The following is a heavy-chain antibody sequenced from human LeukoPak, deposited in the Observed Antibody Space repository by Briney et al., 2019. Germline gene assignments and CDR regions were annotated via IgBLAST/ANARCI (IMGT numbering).Heavy chain of an antibody. CDR2: MGGDGVTA. V-gene: IGHV3-64*04. CDR3: AKGQPALGY. Sequence: PGGSLRLSCSASGFSFSTLAMHWVRQAPGKGLEYLAVMGGDGVTAYFEDSVKGRFTVSRDISKNTLYLQMNSLRAEDTAVYYCAKGQPALGYWGQGTLVTVSS. J-gene: IGHJ4*02. CDR1: GFSFSTLA.